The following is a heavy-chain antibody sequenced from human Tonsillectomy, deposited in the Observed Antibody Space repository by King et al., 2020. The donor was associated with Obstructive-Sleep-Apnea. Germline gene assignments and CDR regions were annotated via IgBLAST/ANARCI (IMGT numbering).Heavy chain of an antibody. CDR3: AIHWGYCGGDCYPFFDL. J-gene: IGHJ2*01. D-gene: IGHD2-21*02. CDR2: ISSSSSTI. Sequence: VQLVESGGGLVQPGGSLRLSCAASGFTFSSYSMNWVRQAPGKGLEWVSYISSSSSTIYYADSVKGRFTISRDNAKKSLYLQMNSLRAEDTAVYYCAIHWGYCGGDCYPFFDLWGRGTLVTVSS. CDR1: GFTFSSYS. V-gene: IGHV3-48*01.